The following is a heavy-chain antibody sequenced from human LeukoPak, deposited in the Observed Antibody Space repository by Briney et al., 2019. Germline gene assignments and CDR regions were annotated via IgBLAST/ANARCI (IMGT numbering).Heavy chain of an antibody. CDR2: ISAYNGNT. CDR1: GYTLTSYG. Sequence: GASVKVSCKASGYTLTSYGISWVRQAPGQGLEWMGWISAYNGNTNYAQKLQGRVTMTTDTSTSTAYMELRSLRSDDTAVYYCATATSMIVPGDAFDIWGQGTMVTVSS. CDR3: ATATSMIVPGDAFDI. V-gene: IGHV1-18*01. D-gene: IGHD3-22*01. J-gene: IGHJ3*02.